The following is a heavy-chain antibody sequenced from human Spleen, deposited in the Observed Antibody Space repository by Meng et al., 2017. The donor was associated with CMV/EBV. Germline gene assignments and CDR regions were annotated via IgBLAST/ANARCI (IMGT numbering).Heavy chain of an antibody. V-gene: IGHV3-11*01. CDR2: ISGSGSVI. CDR1: GFTFSDYY. Sequence: GGSLRLSCVASGFTFSDYYMSWIRQAPGKGLEWVSYISGSGSVIYYANSVKGRFTISRDNAKNSLDLQMNGLRAEDTAVYFCARAYNVPGRFDPWGQGTQVTVSS. D-gene: IGHD1-14*01. CDR3: ARAYNVPGRFDP. J-gene: IGHJ5*02.